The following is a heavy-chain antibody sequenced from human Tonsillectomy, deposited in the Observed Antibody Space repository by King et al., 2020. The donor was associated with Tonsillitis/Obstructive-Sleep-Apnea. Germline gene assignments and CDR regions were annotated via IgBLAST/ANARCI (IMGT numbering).Heavy chain of an antibody. CDR2: IRSSGGDT. CDR1: GLTISDYY. Sequence: VQLVESGGGLVKPGGSLRLSCAASGLTISDYYMSWIRQAPGKGLEGGAYIRSSGGDTMYADSVKGRFTISRDNAKNSLYLQMNSLRVEDTAVYYCARGDDLYTADYWGQGTLVTVSS. V-gene: IGHV3-11*05. CDR3: ARGDDLYTADY. D-gene: IGHD3-3*01. J-gene: IGHJ4*02.